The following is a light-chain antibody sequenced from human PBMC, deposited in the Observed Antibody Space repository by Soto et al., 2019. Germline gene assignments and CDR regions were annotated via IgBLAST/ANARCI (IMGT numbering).Light chain of an antibody. Sequence: QAVVTQPPSASGTPGQRVTISCSGSGSNIGSNYVYWYQQLPGTAPKLVINSNNQRPSGVPDRLSGSKSGTSASLDISGLRSEDEAQYYCAAWDDSLSGVVFGRGTKLTVL. CDR2: SNN. V-gene: IGLV1-47*01. CDR3: AAWDDSLSGVV. CDR1: GSNIGSNY. J-gene: IGLJ2*01.